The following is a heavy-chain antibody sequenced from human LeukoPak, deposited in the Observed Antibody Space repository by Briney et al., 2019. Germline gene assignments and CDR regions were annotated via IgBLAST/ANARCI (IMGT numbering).Heavy chain of an antibody. V-gene: IGHV4-61*02. D-gene: IGHD5-18*01. CDR3: ARDGGGSSDTAILLYNWFDP. Sequence: PSQTLSLTCTVSGGSISSGSYYWSWIRQPAGKGLEWIGRIYTSGSTNYNPSLKSRVTISVDTSKNQFSLKLSSVTAADTAVYYCARDGGGSSDTAILLYNWFDPWGQGTLVTVSS. CDR2: IYTSGST. J-gene: IGHJ5*02. CDR1: GGSISSGSYY.